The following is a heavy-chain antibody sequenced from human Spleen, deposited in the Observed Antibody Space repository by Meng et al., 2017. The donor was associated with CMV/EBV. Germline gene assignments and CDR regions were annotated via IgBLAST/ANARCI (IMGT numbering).Heavy chain of an antibody. J-gene: IGHJ5*02. D-gene: IGHD3-3*01. CDR2: INHSGST. V-gene: IGHV4-34*01. Sequence: WSRQPPGKGLEWIGEINHSGSTNYNPSLKSRVTISVDTSKNQFSLKLSSVTAADTAVYYCARGRSRNYDFWSEKYKQWLVRRGGWFDPWGQGTLVTVSS. CDR3: ARGRSRNYDFWSEKYKQWLVRRGGWFDP.